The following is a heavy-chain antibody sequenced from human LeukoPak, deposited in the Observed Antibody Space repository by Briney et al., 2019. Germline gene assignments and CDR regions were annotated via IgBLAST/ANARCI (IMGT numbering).Heavy chain of an antibody. Sequence: GESLKISCKGSGYRFTSYWVGWVRQMPGKGLEWMGIIYPGDSDTRYSPSLQGQVTISADKSITTAYLQWSSLKASDTAMYYCARHSSVYGSGSGGFDPWGQGTLVTVSS. CDR1: GYRFTSYW. V-gene: IGHV5-51*01. D-gene: IGHD3-10*01. J-gene: IGHJ5*02. CDR3: ARHSSVYGSGSGGFDP. CDR2: IYPGDSDT.